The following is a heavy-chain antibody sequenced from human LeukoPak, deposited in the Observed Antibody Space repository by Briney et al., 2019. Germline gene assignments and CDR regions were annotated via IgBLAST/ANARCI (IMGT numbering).Heavy chain of an antibody. CDR2: IYYSGST. Sequence: SETLSLTCTVSGGSISSYYWSWIRQPPGKGLEWIGYIYYSGSTNYNPSLKSRVTISVDTFKHQCSLKLSSVTAADTAVYYCASSSGYYYFDYWGQGILVTVSS. CDR3: ASSSGYYYFDY. J-gene: IGHJ4*02. CDR1: GGSISSYY. D-gene: IGHD3-22*01. V-gene: IGHV4-59*08.